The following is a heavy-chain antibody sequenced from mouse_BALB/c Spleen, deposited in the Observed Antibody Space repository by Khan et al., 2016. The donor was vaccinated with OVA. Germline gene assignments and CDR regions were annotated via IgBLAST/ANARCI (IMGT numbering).Heavy chain of an antibody. J-gene: IGHJ3*01. D-gene: IGHD1-1*01. V-gene: IGHV1-77*01. Sequence: QVQLKQSGPELVKPGASVKMSCKASGYTFSDYVISWVKLRTGQGLEWIGEIYPGSGSTYYNEKFKGKATLTADKPSSTAYMQLSSLTSEDSAVYFCASSYDGAWFTYWGQGTLVTVS. CDR2: IYPGSGST. CDR3: ASSYDGAWFTY. CDR1: GYTFSDYV.